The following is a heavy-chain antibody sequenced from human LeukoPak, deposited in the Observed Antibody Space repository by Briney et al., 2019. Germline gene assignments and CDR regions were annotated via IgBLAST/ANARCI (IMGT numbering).Heavy chain of an antibody. Sequence: GESLRLSCAVSGSTFSSYSMNWVRQAPGKGLEWLSYISGSTNNLYYADSLKGRFTISRDNAKISLYLQMNSLRDEDTAVYYCARDYHGDYSFDYWGQGTLVTVSS. V-gene: IGHV3-48*02. CDR1: GSTFSSYS. D-gene: IGHD4-17*01. CDR2: ISGSTNNL. J-gene: IGHJ4*02. CDR3: ARDYHGDYSFDY.